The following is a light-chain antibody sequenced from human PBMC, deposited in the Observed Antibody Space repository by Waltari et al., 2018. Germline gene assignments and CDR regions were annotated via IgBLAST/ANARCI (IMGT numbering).Light chain of an antibody. CDR1: SRDVGDYVW. Sequence: QSALTQPASVSGSPGQSITISCTGTSRDVGDYVWVSWYQQHPGKAPKVVIFDVSYRPSGVSNRFSGSKSGNTASLTISGLQAEDEADYYCTSYTSRHSLVFGTGTKVTVL. CDR2: DVS. V-gene: IGLV2-14*03. CDR3: TSYTSRHSLV. J-gene: IGLJ1*01.